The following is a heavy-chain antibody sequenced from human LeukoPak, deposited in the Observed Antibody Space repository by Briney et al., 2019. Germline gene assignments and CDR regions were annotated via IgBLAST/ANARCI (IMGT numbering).Heavy chain of an antibody. CDR3: ARDGEKYSSSPFDY. V-gene: IGHV4-39*07. CDR2: INYSGST. J-gene: IGHJ4*02. Sequence: SETLSLTCTVSGGSIGSNNYYWGWIRQPPGKGLEWIGNINYSGSTYYNPSLKSRVTISVDTSKNQFSLKLSSVTAADTAVYYCARDGEKYSSSPFDYWGQGTLVTVSS. CDR1: GGSIGSNNYY. D-gene: IGHD6-6*01.